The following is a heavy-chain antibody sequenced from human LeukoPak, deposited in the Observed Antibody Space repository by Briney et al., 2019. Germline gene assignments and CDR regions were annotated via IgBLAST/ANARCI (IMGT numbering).Heavy chain of an antibody. CDR1: GGSFSGYY. Sequence: SETLSLTCAVYGGSFSGYYWSWIRQPPGKGLEWIGEINHSGSTNYNPSLKSRVTISVDTFKNQFSLKLSSVTAADTAVYYCARGHRGIAARPGYYYYYMDVWGKGTTVTVSS. CDR2: INHSGST. CDR3: ARGHRGIAARPGYYYYYMDV. V-gene: IGHV4-34*01. J-gene: IGHJ6*03. D-gene: IGHD6-6*01.